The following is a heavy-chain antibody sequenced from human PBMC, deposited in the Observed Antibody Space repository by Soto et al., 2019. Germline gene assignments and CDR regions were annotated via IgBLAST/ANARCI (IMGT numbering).Heavy chain of an antibody. D-gene: IGHD3-22*01. J-gene: IGHJ4*02. V-gene: IGHV3-30*18. Sequence: QVQLVESGGGVVQPGRSLRLSCAASGFTFSSYGMHWVRQAPGKGLEWVAVISYDGSNKYYADSVKGRFTISRDNSKNTLYLQMNSLRAEDTAVYYCAKDPQPYDSSGYHLDYWGQGTLVTVSS. CDR1: GFTFSSYG. CDR2: ISYDGSNK. CDR3: AKDPQPYDSSGYHLDY.